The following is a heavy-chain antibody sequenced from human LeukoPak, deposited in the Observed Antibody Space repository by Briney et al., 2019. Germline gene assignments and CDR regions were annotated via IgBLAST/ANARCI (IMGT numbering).Heavy chain of an antibody. D-gene: IGHD3-22*01. Sequence: ISYDGSNKYYAHSVKGRFTISRDNSKNTLYLQMNSLRAEDTAVYYCASPSYYYDSSALFDYWGQGTLVTVSS. J-gene: IGHJ4*02. CDR2: ISYDGSNK. V-gene: IGHV3-30-3*01. CDR3: ASPSYYYDSSALFDY.